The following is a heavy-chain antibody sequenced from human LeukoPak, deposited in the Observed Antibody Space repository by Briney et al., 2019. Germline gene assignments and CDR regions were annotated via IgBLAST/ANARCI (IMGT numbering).Heavy chain of an antibody. V-gene: IGHV3-9*01. CDR1: GFTFDDYA. CDR2: ISWNSGSI. Sequence: SLRLSCAASGFTFDDYAMHWVRQAPGKGLEWVSGISWNSGSIGYADSVKGRFTISRDNAKNSLYLQMNSLRAEDTALYYCATYDILTGYPNWGQGTLVTVSS. CDR3: ATYDILTGYPN. D-gene: IGHD3-9*01. J-gene: IGHJ4*02.